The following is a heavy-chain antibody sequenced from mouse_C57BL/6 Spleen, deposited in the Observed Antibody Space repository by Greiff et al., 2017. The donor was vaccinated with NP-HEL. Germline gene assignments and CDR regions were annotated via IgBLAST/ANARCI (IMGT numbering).Heavy chain of an antibody. Sequence: DVKLQESGPGMVKPSQSLSLPCTVTGYSITSGYDWHWIRHFPGNKLEWMGYISYSGSTNYNPSLKSRISITHDTSKNHFFLKLNSVTTEDTATYYCARDYYGSSPEWYFDVWGTGTTVTVSS. V-gene: IGHV3-1*01. D-gene: IGHD1-1*01. CDR1: GYSITSGYD. CDR2: ISYSGST. J-gene: IGHJ1*03. CDR3: ARDYYGSSPEWYFDV.